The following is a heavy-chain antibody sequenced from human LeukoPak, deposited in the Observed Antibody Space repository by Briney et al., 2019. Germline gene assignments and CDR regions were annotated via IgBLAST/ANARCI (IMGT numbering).Heavy chain of an antibody. D-gene: IGHD2-15*01. CDR2: INPSGGST. CDR1: GYTFTSYY. V-gene: IGHV1-46*01. J-gene: IGHJ6*03. Sequence: GASVKVSCKASGYTFTSYYMHWVRQAPGQGLEWMGIINPSGGSTSYAQKFQGRVTMTRNTSISTAYMELSSLRSEDTAVYYCARGLVVVAATYYYYYYMDVWGKGTTVTISS. CDR3: ARGLVVVAATYYYYYYMDV.